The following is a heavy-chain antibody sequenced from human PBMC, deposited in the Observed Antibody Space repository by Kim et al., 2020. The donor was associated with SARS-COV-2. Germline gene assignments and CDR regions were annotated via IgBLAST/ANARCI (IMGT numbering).Heavy chain of an antibody. CDR3: ARRSSSRPPGRWFDP. V-gene: IGHV4-39*01. Sequence: PSLKSRVTISVDTSKTQFSLKLSSVTAADTAVYYCARRSSSRPPGRWFDPWGQGTLVTVSS. J-gene: IGHJ5*02.